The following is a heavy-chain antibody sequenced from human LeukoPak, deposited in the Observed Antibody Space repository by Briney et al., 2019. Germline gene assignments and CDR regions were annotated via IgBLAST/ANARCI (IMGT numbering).Heavy chain of an antibody. J-gene: IGHJ5*02. Sequence: GGSLRLSCAASGFTVSSNYMIWVRQAPGKGLEWVSVIYSGGSTYYADSVKGRFTISRDNSKNTPYLQMNSLRAEDTAVYYCARSGPLVVRGAQFDPWGQGTLVTVSS. CDR2: IYSGGST. V-gene: IGHV3-66*01. CDR3: ARSGPLVVRGAQFDP. CDR1: GFTVSSNY. D-gene: IGHD3-10*01.